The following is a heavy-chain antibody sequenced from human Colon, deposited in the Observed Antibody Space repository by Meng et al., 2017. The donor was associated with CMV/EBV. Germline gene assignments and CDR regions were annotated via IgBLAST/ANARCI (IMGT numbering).Heavy chain of an antibody. D-gene: IGHD6-19*01. V-gene: IGHV3-73*01. CDR3: SRSGSGWADAFDI. CDR1: GFTFRGSA. J-gene: IGHJ3*02. Sequence: GESLKISCAASGFTFRGSAMHLVRQASGKGPEWVGRIRTKANNYATAYAASVKGRFTISRDDSKNTVYLQMNSLKTEDTAVYYCSRSGSGWADAFDIWGQGTMVTVSS. CDR2: IRTKANNYAT.